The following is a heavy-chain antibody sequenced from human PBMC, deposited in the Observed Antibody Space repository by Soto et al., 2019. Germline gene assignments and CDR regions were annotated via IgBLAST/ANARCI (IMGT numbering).Heavy chain of an antibody. D-gene: IGHD4-17*01. CDR3: ARDLHGDPYY. CDR1: GYTFTSYG. V-gene: IGHV1-18*01. Sequence: QVQLVQSGAEVKKPGASVKVSCKASGYTFTSYGISWVRQAPGQGLEWMGWISAYNGNTNYAQKLQGRVTMTTDTSTSTAYMELRSLXSXDXXXXYCARDLHGDPYYWGQGTLVTVSS. J-gene: IGHJ4*02. CDR2: ISAYNGNT.